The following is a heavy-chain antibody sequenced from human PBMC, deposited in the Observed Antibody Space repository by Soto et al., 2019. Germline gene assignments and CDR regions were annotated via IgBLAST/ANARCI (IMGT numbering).Heavy chain of an antibody. CDR2: IKPGTSDI. J-gene: IGHJ4*02. D-gene: IGHD1-1*01. V-gene: IGHV5-51*01. CDR3: ARERIQLGDFRYLDH. CDR1: GYKFGSAW. Sequence: ESLKISCKGVGYKFGSAWIGWVRQMPGKGLEWMGIIKPGTSDIRYSPSCRGHVTISADEAVSTAYLQWSSLKASDTAMYYCARERIQLGDFRYLDHWGQGTLVTVSS.